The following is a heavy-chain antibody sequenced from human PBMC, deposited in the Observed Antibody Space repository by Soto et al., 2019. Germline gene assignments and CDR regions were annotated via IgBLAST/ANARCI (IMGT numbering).Heavy chain of an antibody. J-gene: IGHJ4*02. Sequence: EVQLVESGGGLVKPGGSLRLSCAASGFTFSSYSMNWVRQAPGKGLEWVSSISSSSSYIYYADSVKGRFTISRDNAKNSLYLQMNSLRGEDTAVYYCARGEIWFGELDYWGQGTLVTVSS. CDR3: ARGEIWFGELDY. D-gene: IGHD3-10*01. V-gene: IGHV3-21*01. CDR1: GFTFSSYS. CDR2: ISSSSSYI.